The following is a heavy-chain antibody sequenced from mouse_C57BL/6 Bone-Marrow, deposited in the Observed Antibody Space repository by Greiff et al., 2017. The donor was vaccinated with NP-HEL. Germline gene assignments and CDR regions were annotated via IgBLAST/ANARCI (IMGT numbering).Heavy chain of an antibody. CDR3: ARPNRLPYAMDY. Sequence: EVNVVESGGDLVKPGVSLKLSCAASGFTFSSYGMSWVRQTPDKRLEWVATISSGGSYTYYPDSVKGRFTISRDNAKNTLYLQMSSLKSEDTAMYYCARPNRLPYAMDYWGQGTSVTVSS. V-gene: IGHV5-6*01. CDR2: ISSGGSYT. J-gene: IGHJ4*01. CDR1: GFTFSSYG.